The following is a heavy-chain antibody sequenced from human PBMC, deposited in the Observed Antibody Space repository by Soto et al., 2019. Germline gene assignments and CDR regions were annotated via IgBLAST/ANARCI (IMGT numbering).Heavy chain of an antibody. D-gene: IGHD3-3*01. CDR2: INPNSGGT. J-gene: IGHJ6*02. Sequence: XSVKVSCNASGYSFTGCYMHWVRQAPGQGLEWMGWINPNSGGTNYAQKFQGRGTMTRDTSISTAYMELSRLRSDDTAVYYCAREWGKRITIFGVVIPARYYYYGMDVWGQGTTVTVSS. CDR1: GYSFTGCY. V-gene: IGHV1-2*02. CDR3: AREWGKRITIFGVVIPARYYYYGMDV.